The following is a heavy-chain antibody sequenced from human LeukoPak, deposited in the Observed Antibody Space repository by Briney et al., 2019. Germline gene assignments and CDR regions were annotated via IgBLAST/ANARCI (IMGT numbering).Heavy chain of an antibody. D-gene: IGHD2-21*02. V-gene: IGHV5-51*01. CDR3: ARRRCGGDCSTDFDY. CDR2: IYPGDSDT. J-gene: IGHJ4*02. Sequence: GESLKISCKDSGSSFSNYWIGWVRQMPGKGLEWMGIIYPGDSDTKYSPSFQGHVTISADKSISTACLQWSSLKASDTAIYFCARRRCGGDCSTDFDYWGQGTLVTVSS. CDR1: GSSFSNYW.